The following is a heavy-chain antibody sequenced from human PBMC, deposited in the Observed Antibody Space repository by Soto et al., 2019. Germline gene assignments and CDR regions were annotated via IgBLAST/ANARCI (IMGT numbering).Heavy chain of an antibody. D-gene: IGHD1-26*01. V-gene: IGHV3-23*01. CDR3: AKSGPTNFFDF. CDR1: GFSLFSYG. Sequence: EVQLLESGGGLVRPGGSLRLSCVASGFSLFSYGMTWVGQAPGKGLEWVSSIRGNGNDTYYADSVKGRFTISRDTSRSALYLQMNSLRTEDTAIYYCAKSGPTNFFDFWGHGTLVTVSS. J-gene: IGHJ4*01. CDR2: IRGNGNDT.